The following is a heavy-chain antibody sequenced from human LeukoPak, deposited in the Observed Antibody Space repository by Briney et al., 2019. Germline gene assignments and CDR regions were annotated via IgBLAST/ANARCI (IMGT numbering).Heavy chain of an antibody. CDR2: IYWNDDN. CDR1: GFSLTTGVG. Sequence: SGPTLVQPPQTLTLTCTFSGFSLTTGVGVGWLRQPPGRALEWLALIYWNDDNRYNESLRSRLTIAKDTSRNQVILTMTNMDPVDTATYYCAHYGDYRFLFYFDSWGPGTVVTVSS. J-gene: IGHJ4*02. D-gene: IGHD4-17*01. CDR3: AHYGDYRFLFYFDS. V-gene: IGHV2-5*01.